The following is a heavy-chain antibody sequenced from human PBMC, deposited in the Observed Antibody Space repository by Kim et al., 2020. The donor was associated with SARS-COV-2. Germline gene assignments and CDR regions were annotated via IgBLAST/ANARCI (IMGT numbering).Heavy chain of an antibody. V-gene: IGHV4-34*01. CDR2: INHSGST. Sequence: SETLSLTCAVYGGSFSGYYWSWIRQPPGKGLEWIGEINHSGSTNYNPSLKSRVTISVDTSKNQFSLKLSSVTAADTAVYYCARARGLWFGEFKGDLDYWGQGTLVTVSS. D-gene: IGHD3-10*01. J-gene: IGHJ4*02. CDR1: GGSFSGYY. CDR3: ARARGLWFGEFKGDLDY.